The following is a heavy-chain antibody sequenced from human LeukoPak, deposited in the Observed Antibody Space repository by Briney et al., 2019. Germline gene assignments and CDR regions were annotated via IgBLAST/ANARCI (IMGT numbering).Heavy chain of an antibody. J-gene: IGHJ5*02. Sequence: SETLSLTCTVSGGSISSSSYYWGWIRQPPGKGLEWIGSIYYSGSTYYNPSLKGRVTISVDTSKNQFSLKLSSVTAADTAVYYCARDPLSSSLMFDPWGQGTLVTVSS. V-gene: IGHV4-39*02. D-gene: IGHD6-13*01. CDR3: ARDPLSSSLMFDP. CDR1: GGSISSSSYY. CDR2: IYYSGST.